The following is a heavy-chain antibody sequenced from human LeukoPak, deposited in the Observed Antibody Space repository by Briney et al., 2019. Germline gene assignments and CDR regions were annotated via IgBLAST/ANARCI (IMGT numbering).Heavy chain of an antibody. CDR2: ISSSSSTI. Sequence: GGSLRLSCAASGFTFRSYEMNWVRQAPGKGLEWVSYISSSSSTIYYSDSLKGRFTISRDNAKNSLYLQMNSLRAEDTAVYYCATGGGPGWFRELFRGYFFDYWGQGTLVTVSS. J-gene: IGHJ4*02. V-gene: IGHV3-48*03. CDR1: GFTFRSYE. D-gene: IGHD3-10*01. CDR3: ATGGGPGWFRELFRGYFFDY.